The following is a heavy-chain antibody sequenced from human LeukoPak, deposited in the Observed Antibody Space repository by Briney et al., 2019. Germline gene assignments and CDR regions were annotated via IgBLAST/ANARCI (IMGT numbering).Heavy chain of an antibody. CDR1: GGSFSGYY. J-gene: IGHJ4*02. CDR3: ARTSGLMVYAIHFDY. CDR2: INHSGST. Sequence: PSETLSLTCAVYGGSFSGYYWSWIRQPPGKGLEWIGEINHSGSTNYNPSLKSRVTISVDTSKNQFSLKLSSVTAADTAVYYCARTSGLMVYAIHFDYWGQGTLVTVSS. D-gene: IGHD2-8*01. V-gene: IGHV4-34*01.